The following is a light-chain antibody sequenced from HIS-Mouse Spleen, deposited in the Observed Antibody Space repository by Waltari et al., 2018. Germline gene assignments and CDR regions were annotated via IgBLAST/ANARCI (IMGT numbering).Light chain of an antibody. CDR2: EDN. Sequence: NFMLTQPHSVSESPGQTVTISCPRSRGSIASNYVQVYQQRPGSAPTTVIYEDNQRPSGVPDRFSGSIDSSSNSASLTISGLKTEDEADYYCQSYDSSNLVFGGGTKLTVL. J-gene: IGLJ3*02. CDR1: RGSIASNY. V-gene: IGLV6-57*04. CDR3: QSYDSSNLV.